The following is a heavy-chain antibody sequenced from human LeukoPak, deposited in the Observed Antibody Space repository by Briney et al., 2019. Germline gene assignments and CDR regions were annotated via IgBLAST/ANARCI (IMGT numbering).Heavy chain of an antibody. CDR2: IIPPLDIT. V-gene: IGHV1-69*04. CDR3: ARSAVTGHFDL. D-gene: IGHD6-19*01. Sequence: SVKVSCKASGVSFSSFAVSWVRQAPGQGFEWMGRIIPPLDITNYAQKFQGGVTITTDKSATTVYMELSSLKSEDTAVHYCARSAVTGHFDLWGQGTLVTVSS. J-gene: IGHJ4*02. CDR1: GVSFSSFA.